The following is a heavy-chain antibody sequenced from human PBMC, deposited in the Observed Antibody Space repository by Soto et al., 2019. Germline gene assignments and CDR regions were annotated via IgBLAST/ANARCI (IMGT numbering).Heavy chain of an antibody. CDR3: ARTYSGSYWGLIDY. J-gene: IGHJ4*02. CDR2: ITGSGGDT. Sequence: EVQVLESGGGLVQPGGSLRLSCAASGFPFSDYAMIWVRQTPGKGLECVSAITGSGGDTSYADSVKGRFTISRDNSKNSLSLQMNSLRDEDSALYYCARTYSGSYWGLIDYWGQGTLVAVCS. D-gene: IGHD1-26*01. CDR1: GFPFSDYA. V-gene: IGHV3-23*01.